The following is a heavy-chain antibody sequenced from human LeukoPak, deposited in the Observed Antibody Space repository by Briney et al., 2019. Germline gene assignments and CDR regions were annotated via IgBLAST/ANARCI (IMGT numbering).Heavy chain of an antibody. CDR1: GYTFTSYG. D-gene: IGHD1-26*01. Sequence: ASVKVSXKASGYTFTSYGISWVRQAPGQGLEWMGWISAYNGNTNYAQKLQGRVTMTTDTSTSTAYMELRSLRSDDTAVYYCARKAGQLLLDAFDIWGQGTMVTVSS. V-gene: IGHV1-18*01. J-gene: IGHJ3*02. CDR2: ISAYNGNT. CDR3: ARKAGQLLLDAFDI.